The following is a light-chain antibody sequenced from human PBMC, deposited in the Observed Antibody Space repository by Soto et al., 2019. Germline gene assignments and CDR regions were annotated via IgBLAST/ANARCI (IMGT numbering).Light chain of an antibody. Sequence: EIVLTQSPGTLSLSPGERATLSCRASQSVSNNYLAWYQQKPGQAPRLLIYGASSRATGIPDRFSGSGSGTDFTLTISRLEPEDFAVYYCQQSHSSPYTFGQGTKLEIK. CDR2: GAS. CDR1: QSVSNNY. V-gene: IGKV3-20*01. J-gene: IGKJ2*01. CDR3: QQSHSSPYT.